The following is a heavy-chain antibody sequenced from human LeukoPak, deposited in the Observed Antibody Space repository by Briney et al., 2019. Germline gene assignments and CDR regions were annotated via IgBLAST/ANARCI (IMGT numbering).Heavy chain of an antibody. J-gene: IGHJ4*02. CDR2: ISSSSSSI. D-gene: IGHD3-10*01. CDR1: GFTFSSYS. V-gene: IGHV3-48*02. CDR3: ARAYYGSGSYPWYFDY. Sequence: GGSLRLSCAASGFTFSSYSMNWVRQAPGKGLEWVSYISSSSSSIYYADSVKGRFTISRDNAKNSLYLQMNSLRDEDTAVYYCARAYYGSGSYPWYFDYWGQGTLVTVSS.